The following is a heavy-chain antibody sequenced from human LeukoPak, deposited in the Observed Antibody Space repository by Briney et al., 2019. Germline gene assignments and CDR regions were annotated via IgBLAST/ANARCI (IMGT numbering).Heavy chain of an antibody. D-gene: IGHD2-2*01. V-gene: IGHV1-69*05. Sequence: SVKVSCKASGGTFSSYAISWVRQAPGQGLEWMGRIIPIFGTANYAQKFQGRVTITTDESTSTAYMELSSLRSEDTAVYYCAREYCSSTSCYDAFDIWGQGTMVTVSS. CDR3: AREYCSSTSCYDAFDI. CDR1: GGTFSSYA. CDR2: IIPIFGTA. J-gene: IGHJ3*02.